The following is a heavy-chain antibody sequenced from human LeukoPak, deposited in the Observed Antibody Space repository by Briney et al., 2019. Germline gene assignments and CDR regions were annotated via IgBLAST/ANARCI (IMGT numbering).Heavy chain of an antibody. Sequence: ASVKVSCKASGYTFISNGISWVRQAPGQGLEWMGWISAYNGNTNYAQKLQGRVTMTTDTSTSTAYMELRSLRSDDTAVYYCARRGGVRSWYWFDPWGQGTLVTVSS. CDR3: ARRGGVRSWYWFDP. CDR2: ISAYNGNT. V-gene: IGHV1-18*01. J-gene: IGHJ5*02. CDR1: GYTFISNG. D-gene: IGHD6-13*01.